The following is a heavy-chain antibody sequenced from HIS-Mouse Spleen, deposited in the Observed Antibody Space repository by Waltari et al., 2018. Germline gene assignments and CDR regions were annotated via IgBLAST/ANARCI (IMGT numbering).Heavy chain of an antibody. CDR1: GCSSCSSRYD. D-gene: IGHD3-3*01. Sequence: QTKRQEGGGGRGKPSETVSLTGTGVGCSSCSSRYDRGWFRQPPGKGREWIGSIYYSGSTYYNPSLKSRLPLSLSSSPPPFSLRLRSLPAAYTAFSSFSLPLPSLLLFSSFFFSLWGRGTLVTVSS. CDR2: IYYSGST. V-gene: IGHV4-39*03. J-gene: IGHJ2*01. CDR3: SLPLPSLLLFSSFFFSL.